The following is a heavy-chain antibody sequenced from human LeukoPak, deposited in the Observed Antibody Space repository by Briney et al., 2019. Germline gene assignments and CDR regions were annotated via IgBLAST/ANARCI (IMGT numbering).Heavy chain of an antibody. CDR2: IYYSGGT. CDR3: ARATGLGESGAFDI. CDR1: GGSISGYY. D-gene: IGHD3-10*01. J-gene: IGHJ3*02. V-gene: IGHV4-30-4*08. Sequence: PSETLSLTCTVSGGSISGYYWSWIRQPPGKGLEWIGYIYYSGGTYYNPSLKSRVTISVDTSKNQFSLRLSSVTAADTAVYYCARATGLGESGAFDIWGQGTMVTVSS.